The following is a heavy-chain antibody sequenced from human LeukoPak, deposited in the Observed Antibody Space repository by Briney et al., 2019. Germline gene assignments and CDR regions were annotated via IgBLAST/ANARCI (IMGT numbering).Heavy chain of an antibody. D-gene: IGHD2/OR15-2a*01. CDR3: ARDRRNLLAY. CDR2: ISYDGSNK. Sequence: GGSLRLSCAASGFTFSSYAMHWVRQAPGKGLEWVAVISYDGSNKYYADSVKGRFTISRDNSKNTLYLQMNSLRAEDTAVYYCARDRRNLLAYWGQGTLVTVSS. V-gene: IGHV3-30*04. J-gene: IGHJ4*02. CDR1: GFTFSSYA.